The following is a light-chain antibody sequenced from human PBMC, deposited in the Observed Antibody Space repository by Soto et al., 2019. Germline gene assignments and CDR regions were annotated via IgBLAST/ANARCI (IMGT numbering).Light chain of an antibody. Sequence: AIQMTQSPSSLSASVGDRVTITCRASQGIRNDLGWYQQKPGKAPKLLIYAASSLQSGVPSRFSGSRYGTNFTLTISSLQPEDIATYYCQQHDNLPLTFGAGTKVDI. J-gene: IGKJ4*01. CDR1: QGIRND. CDR3: QQHDNLPLT. V-gene: IGKV1-6*01. CDR2: AAS.